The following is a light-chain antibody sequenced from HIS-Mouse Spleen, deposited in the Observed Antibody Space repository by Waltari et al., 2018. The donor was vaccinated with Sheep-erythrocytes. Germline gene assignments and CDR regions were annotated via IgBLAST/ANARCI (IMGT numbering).Light chain of an antibody. Sequence: DIVNPQSPDSLAVSLCSRSTLNFKPRQSVLYSSNNKNYLAWYQQKPGQPPKLLIYWASTRESGVPDRFSGSGSGTDFTLTISSLQAEDVAVYYCQQYYSTLLTFGGGTKVEIK. J-gene: IGKJ4*01. CDR1: QSVLYSSNNKNY. CDR3: QQYYSTLLT. CDR2: WAS. V-gene: IGKV4-1*01.